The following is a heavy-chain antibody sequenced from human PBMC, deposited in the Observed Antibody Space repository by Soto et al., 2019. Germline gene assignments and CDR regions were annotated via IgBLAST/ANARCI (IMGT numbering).Heavy chain of an antibody. D-gene: IGHD1-1*01. V-gene: IGHV3-33*01. J-gene: IGHJ6*02. CDR3: ARDTMNNWNDGVYYYGMDV. CDR1: GFTFSSYG. CDR2: IWYDGSNK. Sequence: QVQLVESGGGVVQPGRSLRLSCAASGFTFSSYGMHWVRQAPGKGLEWVAVIWYDGSNKYYADSVKGRFTISRDNSKNTLYLQMNSLRAEDTAVDYCARDTMNNWNDGVYYYGMDVWGQGTTVTVSS.